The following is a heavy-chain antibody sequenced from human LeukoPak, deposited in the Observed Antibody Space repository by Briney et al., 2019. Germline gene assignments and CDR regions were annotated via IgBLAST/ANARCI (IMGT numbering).Heavy chain of an antibody. Sequence: SGTLSLTCAVSGGSISSSNWWSWVRQPPGKGLEWIGEIYHSGSTNYNPSLKSRVTISVDKSKNQFSLKLSSVTAADTAVYYCARDGPIYCSGGSCYSDWFDPWGQGTLVTVSS. CDR2: IYHSGST. J-gene: IGHJ5*02. CDR1: GGSISSSNW. V-gene: IGHV4-4*02. D-gene: IGHD2-15*01. CDR3: ARDGPIYCSGGSCYSDWFDP.